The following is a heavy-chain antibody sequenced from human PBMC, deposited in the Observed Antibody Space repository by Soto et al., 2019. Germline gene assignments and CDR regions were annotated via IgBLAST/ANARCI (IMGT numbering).Heavy chain of an antibody. Sequence: QVQLVQSGAEVKKPGSSVKVSCKASGGTFSSYTVSWVRQAPGQGLEWMGRIVPILGVPNYAQRFQGRVTITADKGTNTAFIELISLRPEVTAVYYCARDRYAYGSGSTIDYWGQGTLVSVSS. D-gene: IGHD3-10*01. CDR3: ARDRYAYGSGSTIDY. V-gene: IGHV1-69*08. CDR2: IVPILGVP. CDR1: GGTFSSYT. J-gene: IGHJ4*02.